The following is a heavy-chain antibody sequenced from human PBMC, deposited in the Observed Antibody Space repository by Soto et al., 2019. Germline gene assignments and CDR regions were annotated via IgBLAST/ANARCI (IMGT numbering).Heavy chain of an antibody. CDR1: GFPFSSYA. CDR2: ISGSGGST. J-gene: IGHJ6*03. V-gene: IGHV3-23*01. CDR3: AKDFGSGYDLYYYYMDV. Sequence: EVQLLESGGGLVQPGGSLRLSCAALGFPFSSYAMGWVPQPPGKGLEWVSAISGSGGSTYYADSVKGRFTISRDNSKNTLYLQMNSLRAEDTAVYYCAKDFGSGYDLYYYYMDVWGKGTTVTVSS. D-gene: IGHD5-12*01.